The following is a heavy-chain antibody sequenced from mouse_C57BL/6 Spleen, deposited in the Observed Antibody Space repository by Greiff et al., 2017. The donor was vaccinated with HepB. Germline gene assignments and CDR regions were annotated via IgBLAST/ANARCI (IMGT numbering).Heavy chain of an antibody. CDR3: AREVYYDYDCWFAY. CDR1: GFTFSSYA. Sequence: EVKLMESGGGLVKPGGSLKLSCAASGFTFSSYAMSWVRQTPEKRLEWVATISDGGSYTYYPDNVKGRCTISRDKAKNNLYLQMSHLKYEDTAMYYCAREVYYDYDCWFAYWGQGTLVTVSA. J-gene: IGHJ3*01. CDR2: ISDGGSYT. V-gene: IGHV5-4*01. D-gene: IGHD2-4*01.